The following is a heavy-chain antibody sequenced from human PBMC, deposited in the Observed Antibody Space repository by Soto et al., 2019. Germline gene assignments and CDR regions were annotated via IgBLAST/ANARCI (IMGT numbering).Heavy chain of an antibody. D-gene: IGHD5-18*01. Sequence: ASVKVSCKASGGTFYTYTFSWVRQAPGQGLEWMGSITPIYPTTNYAEKFQGRLTVTADGSTNTAYMELNSLTPEDTAVYYCARIPRYSFPTSDDLDSWGQGTLVTVSS. V-gene: IGHV1-69*13. J-gene: IGHJ4*02. CDR3: ARIPRYSFPTSDDLDS. CDR1: GGTFYTYT. CDR2: ITPIYPTT.